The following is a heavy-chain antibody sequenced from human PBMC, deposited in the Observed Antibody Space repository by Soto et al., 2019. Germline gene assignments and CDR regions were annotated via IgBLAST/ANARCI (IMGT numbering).Heavy chain of an antibody. CDR1: GGSIRSGGYY. J-gene: IGHJ5*02. CDR2: IYYSGST. Sequence: TSETLSLTCTVSGGSIRSGGYYWSWIRQHPGKGLEWIGYIYYSGSTYYNPSLKSRVTISVDTSKNQFSLKLSSVTAADTAVYYCARGMDSSSWYPQNWFDPWGQGTLVTVSS. V-gene: IGHV4-31*03. D-gene: IGHD6-13*01. CDR3: ARGMDSSSWYPQNWFDP.